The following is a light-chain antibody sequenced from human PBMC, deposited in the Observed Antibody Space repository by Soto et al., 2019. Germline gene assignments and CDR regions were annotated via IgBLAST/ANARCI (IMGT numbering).Light chain of an antibody. CDR3: QQSFSTPRRLT. Sequence: DIQMTQSPSSLSASVGDRVTITCRAGQSISSYLNWYQQKPGKAPKLLIYAASSLQSGVPSRFSGSGSGTEFTLTISSLQPEDFATYYCQQSFSTPRRLTFGGGTKVEIK. CDR1: QSISSY. CDR2: AAS. J-gene: IGKJ4*01. V-gene: IGKV1-39*01.